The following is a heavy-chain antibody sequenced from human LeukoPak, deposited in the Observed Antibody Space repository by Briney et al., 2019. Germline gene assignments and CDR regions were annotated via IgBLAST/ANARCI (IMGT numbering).Heavy chain of an antibody. CDR3: ARGPYSYDSSGAFAI. V-gene: IGHV4-39*07. CDR2: IYYSGST. CDR1: GGSIRSSSYY. J-gene: IGHJ3*02. D-gene: IGHD3-22*01. Sequence: SQTLSLTRTVSGGSIRSSSYYGGWSRQPPAKGQGRVGSIYYSGSTHYNPSLKSRVTIAVDTSKNQFSLKLSAVTAADRAVYFCARGPYSYDSSGAFAIWGQGTMVTVSS.